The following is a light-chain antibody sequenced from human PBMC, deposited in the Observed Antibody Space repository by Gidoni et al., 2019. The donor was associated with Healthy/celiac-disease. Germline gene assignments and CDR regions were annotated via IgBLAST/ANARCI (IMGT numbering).Light chain of an antibody. CDR3: QAWDSSTGV. V-gene: IGLV3-1*01. J-gene: IGLJ1*01. CDR2: QDR. CDR1: KLGDKY. Sequence: SYELTQPPSVSVSPGQTASITCSGDKLGDKYACWYQQKQGQSPVLVIYQDRKRPSGIPERFSGSNSGNTATLTISGTQAMDEADYYCQAWDSSTGVFGTGTKVTVL.